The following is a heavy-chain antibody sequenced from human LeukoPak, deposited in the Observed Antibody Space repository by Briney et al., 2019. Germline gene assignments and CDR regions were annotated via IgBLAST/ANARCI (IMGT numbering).Heavy chain of an antibody. Sequence: SETLSLTCTVSGGSINDITYYWGWIRQPPGKGLEWIGSIYYSGNTYYNASLKSQVSISIDTSKNQFSLRLTSVTAADTAVYYCARQTGSGLFILPGGQGTLVTVSS. J-gene: IGHJ4*02. CDR1: GGSINDITYY. CDR3: ARQTGSGLFILP. CDR2: IYYSGNT. D-gene: IGHD3/OR15-3a*01. V-gene: IGHV4-39*01.